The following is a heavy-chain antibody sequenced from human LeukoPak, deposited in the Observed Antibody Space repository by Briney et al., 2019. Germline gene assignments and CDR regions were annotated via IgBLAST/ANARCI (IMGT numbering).Heavy chain of an antibody. CDR2: ISYDGSYN. CDR3: AKDLRQSYVGTFDI. Sequence: GGSLRLSCAASGFTFSSYGMHWVRQAPGKGLEWVAVISYDGSYNYCADSVKGRFTISRDNSKNTLYLQMNSLRAEDTAVYYCAKDLRQSYVGTFDIWGQGTMVTVSS. CDR1: GFTFSSYG. J-gene: IGHJ3*02. D-gene: IGHD1-26*01. V-gene: IGHV3-30*18.